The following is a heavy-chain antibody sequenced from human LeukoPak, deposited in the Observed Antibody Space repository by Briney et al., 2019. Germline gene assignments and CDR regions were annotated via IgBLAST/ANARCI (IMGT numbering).Heavy chain of an antibody. CDR3: ARVSGHYYDTNGYYAGYFQH. CDR2: VIPIFDTA. D-gene: IGHD3-22*01. J-gene: IGHJ1*01. Sequence: GASVKVSCKASGGTFISYAITWVRQAPGQGLEWMGGVIPIFDTANYAQKFQDRVTITADKSTTTAYMELSSLRSEDTAVYYCARVSGHYYDTNGYYAGYFQHWGQGTLVTVSS. CDR1: GGTFISYA. V-gene: IGHV1-69*06.